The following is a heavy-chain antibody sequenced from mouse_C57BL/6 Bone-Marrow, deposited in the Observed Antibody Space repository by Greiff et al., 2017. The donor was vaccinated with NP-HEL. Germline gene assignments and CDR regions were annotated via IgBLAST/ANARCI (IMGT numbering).Heavy chain of an antibody. CDR3: ARVYENGGPYAMDY. D-gene: IGHD2-3*01. CDR1: GFSLTSYG. Sequence: QVQLQQSGPGLVQPSQSLSITCTVSGFSLTSYGVHWVRQSPGKGLEWLGVIWSGGSTDYNAAFISRLSISKDNSKSQVFFKMNRLQADDTAIYYCARVYENGGPYAMDYWGQGTSVTASS. CDR2: IWSGGST. J-gene: IGHJ4*01. V-gene: IGHV2-2*01.